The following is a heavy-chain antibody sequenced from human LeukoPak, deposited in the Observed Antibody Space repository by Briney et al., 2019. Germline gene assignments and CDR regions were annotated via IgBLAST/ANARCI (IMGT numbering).Heavy chain of an antibody. V-gene: IGHV4-59*01. CDR3: ASLAPYYYDSSGFDY. Sequence: SETLSLTCTVSGGSISSYYWSWIRQPPGKGLEWIGYIYYSGSTNYNPSLKSRVTISVDTSKNQFSLKLSSVTAADTAVYYCASLAPYYYDSSGFDYWGQGTLVTVSS. D-gene: IGHD3-22*01. CDR2: IYYSGST. CDR1: GGSISSYY. J-gene: IGHJ4*02.